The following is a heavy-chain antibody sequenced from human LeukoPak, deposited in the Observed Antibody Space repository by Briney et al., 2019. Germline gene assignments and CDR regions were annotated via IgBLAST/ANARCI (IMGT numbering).Heavy chain of an antibody. CDR1: GGSISSGSYY. J-gene: IGHJ6*03. V-gene: IGHV4-61*02. CDR3: ARDSLYYYYYMDV. Sequence: KSSETLSLTCTVSGGSISSGSYYWSWIRQPAGKGLEWIGRIYTGGSTNYNPSLKSRVTISVDTSKNQFSLKLSSVIAADTAVYYCARDSLYYYYYMDVWGKGTTVTVSS. CDR2: IYTGGST.